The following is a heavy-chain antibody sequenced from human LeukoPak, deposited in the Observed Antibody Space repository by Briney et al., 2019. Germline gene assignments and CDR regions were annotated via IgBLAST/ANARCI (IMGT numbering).Heavy chain of an antibody. J-gene: IGHJ4*02. CDR3: AVGSRDYFDY. CDR1: GYTFTSYY. CDR2: INPSGGST. D-gene: IGHD1-26*01. V-gene: IGHV1-46*01. Sequence: ASVKVSCKASGYTFTSYYMHWVRQAPGQGLEWMGIINPSGGSTSYAQKFQGRVTMTRDMSTGTVYMELSSLRSEDTAVYYCAVGSRDYFDYWGQGTLVTVSS.